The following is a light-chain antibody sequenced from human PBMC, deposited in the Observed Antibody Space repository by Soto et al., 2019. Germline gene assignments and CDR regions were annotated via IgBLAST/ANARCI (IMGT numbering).Light chain of an antibody. CDR2: EVR. J-gene: IGLJ3*02. Sequence: QSALTQPASVSGSPGQSITISCTGTSSDVGKHDLVSWYQQHPGKAPKVMIYEVRKRPSGVSNRFSGSKSGNTASLTISGLQAEDEGDYYCCSDAGSSTWVFGGGTQLTVL. CDR3: CSDAGSSTWV. V-gene: IGLV2-23*02. CDR1: SSDVGKHDL.